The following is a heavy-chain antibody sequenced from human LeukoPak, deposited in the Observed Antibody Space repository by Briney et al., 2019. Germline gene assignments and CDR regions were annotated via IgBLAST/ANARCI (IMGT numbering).Heavy chain of an antibody. Sequence: ASVKVSCKASGGTFSSYAISWVRQAPGQGLELMGGIIPIFGTANYAQKFQGRVTITTDESTSTAYMELSSLRSEDTAVYYCARDSVSSWPDAFDIWGQGTMVTVSS. D-gene: IGHD6-13*01. J-gene: IGHJ3*02. CDR2: IIPIFGTA. CDR3: ARDSVSSWPDAFDI. V-gene: IGHV1-69*05. CDR1: GGTFSSYA.